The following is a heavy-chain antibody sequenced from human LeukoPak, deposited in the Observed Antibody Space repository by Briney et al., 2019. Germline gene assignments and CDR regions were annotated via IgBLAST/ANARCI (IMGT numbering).Heavy chain of an antibody. CDR2: MNPNSGNT. D-gene: IGHD3-10*01. V-gene: IGHV1-8*01. J-gene: IGHJ4*02. CDR3: ARGGHLDGSGSYYRNLDY. Sequence: GASVKVSCKASGYTFTSYDINWVRQATGQGLEWMGWMNPNSGNTGYAQKFQGRVTMTRDTSISTAYMELSRLRSDDTAVYYCARGGHLDGSGSYYRNLDYWGQGTLVTVSS. CDR1: GYTFTSYD.